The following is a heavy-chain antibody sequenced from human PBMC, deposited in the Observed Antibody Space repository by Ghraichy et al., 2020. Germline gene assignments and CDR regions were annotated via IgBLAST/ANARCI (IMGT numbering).Heavy chain of an antibody. CDR1: GGSISGYY. V-gene: IGHV4-59*08. CDR3: ARRRAVPGLDY. J-gene: IGHJ4*02. Sequence: SQTLTLTCTVSGGSISGYYWSWIRQPPGKGLEWVGYIYNNGITNYNPSLKSRLTISVDTSKNQFSLNLSSVTAADTAVYYCARRRAVPGLDYWGPGTPVTVSS. CDR2: IYNNGIT. D-gene: IGHD6-19*01.